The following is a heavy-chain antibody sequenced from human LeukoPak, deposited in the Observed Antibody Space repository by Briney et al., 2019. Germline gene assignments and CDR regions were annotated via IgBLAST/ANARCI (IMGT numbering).Heavy chain of an antibody. V-gene: IGHV1-69*01. Sequence: ASVKVSCKASGGTFSSYAISWVRQAPGQGLEWMGGIIPIFGTANYAQKFQGRVTITADESTRTAHMELSSLRSDDTAVYYCARGPHTSSWYKHTFDIWAQGTMVTVSS. CDR3: ARGPHTSSWYKHTFDI. D-gene: IGHD6-13*01. CDR1: GGTFSSYA. J-gene: IGHJ3*02. CDR2: IIPIFGTA.